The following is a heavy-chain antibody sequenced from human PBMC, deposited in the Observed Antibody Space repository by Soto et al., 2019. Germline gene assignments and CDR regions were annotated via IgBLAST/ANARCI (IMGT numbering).Heavy chain of an antibody. Sequence: PSETLSLTCAVSDGSISSSNWWSWVRQPPGKGLECIGEIYHSGSTNYNPSLKSRVTISVDKSKNQFSLKLSSVTAADTAVYYCASGIAAANYYYYGMDVWGQGTTVTVSS. CDR2: IYHSGST. CDR1: DGSISSSNW. D-gene: IGHD6-13*01. CDR3: ASGIAAANYYYYGMDV. J-gene: IGHJ6*02. V-gene: IGHV4-4*02.